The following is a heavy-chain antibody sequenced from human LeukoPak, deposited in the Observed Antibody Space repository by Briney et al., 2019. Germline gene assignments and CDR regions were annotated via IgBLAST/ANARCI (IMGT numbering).Heavy chain of an antibody. D-gene: IGHD6-19*01. CDR2: ISSSGSTT. CDR3: ARAGGSSGWYYFDY. J-gene: IGHJ4*02. Sequence: GGSLRLSCAASGFTFSDCHMTWIRQPPGKGLQWVSYISSSGSTTYYADSVKGRFTISRDNAKNSLYLQMNSLRAEDTAVYYCARAGGSSGWYYFDYWGQGTLVTVSS. CDR1: GFTFSDCH. V-gene: IGHV3-11*04.